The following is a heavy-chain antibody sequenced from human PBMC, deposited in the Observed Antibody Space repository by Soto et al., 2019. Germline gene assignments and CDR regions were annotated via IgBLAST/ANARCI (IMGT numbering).Heavy chain of an antibody. CDR1: GYTFTSYG. Sequence: QVQLVQSGAEVKKPGASVKVSCKASGYTFTSYGISWVRQAPGQGLEWMGWISAYNGNTNYAQKLQGRVTMTTDTSTSTAYMELRSLRSDATAVYYCASSATPNDNCSGGSCYSKHWYFDLWGRGTLVTVSS. CDR2: ISAYNGNT. CDR3: ASSATPNDNCSGGSCYSKHWYFDL. J-gene: IGHJ2*01. D-gene: IGHD2-15*01. V-gene: IGHV1-18*01.